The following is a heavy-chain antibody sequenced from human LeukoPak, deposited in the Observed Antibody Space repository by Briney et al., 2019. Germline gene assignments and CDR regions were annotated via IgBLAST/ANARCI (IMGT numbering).Heavy chain of an antibody. Sequence: ASVTVSCKVSGYTLTELSMHWVRQAPGKGLEWMGGFDPEDGETIYAQKFQGRVTMTEDTSTDTAYMELSSLRSEDTAVYYCATDGSGVRGVITPDYWGQGTLVTVSS. J-gene: IGHJ4*02. CDR1: GYTLTELS. CDR3: ATDGSGVRGVITPDY. V-gene: IGHV1-24*01. D-gene: IGHD3-10*01. CDR2: FDPEDGET.